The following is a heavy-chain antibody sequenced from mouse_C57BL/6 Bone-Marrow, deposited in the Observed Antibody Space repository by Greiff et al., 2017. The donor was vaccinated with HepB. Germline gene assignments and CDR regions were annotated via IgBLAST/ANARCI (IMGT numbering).Heavy chain of an antibody. CDR3: APFTTVAHWYFDV. V-gene: IGHV1-64*01. J-gene: IGHJ1*03. Sequence: QVQLQQPGAELVKPGASVKLSCKASGYTFTSYWMHWVKQRPGQGLEWIGMIHPNSGSTNYNEKFKSKATLTVDKSSSTAYMQLSSLTSEDSAVYYCAPFTTVAHWYFDVWGTGTTVTVSS. CDR1: GYTFTSYW. D-gene: IGHD1-1*01. CDR2: IHPNSGST.